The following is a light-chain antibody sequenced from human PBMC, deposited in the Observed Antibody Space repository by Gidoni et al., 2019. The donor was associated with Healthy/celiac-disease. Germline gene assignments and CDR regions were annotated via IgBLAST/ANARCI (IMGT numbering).Light chain of an antibody. V-gene: IGKV1-39*01. Sequence: DIQMTQPPSPLSASVGDRVTITCRASQSISSYLNWYQQKPGKAPKLLIYAASSLQSGVPSRFSGSGSGTDFTLTISSLQPEDFATYYCQQSYSTSITFGQGTRLEIK. CDR1: QSISSY. CDR3: QQSYSTSIT. J-gene: IGKJ5*01. CDR2: AAS.